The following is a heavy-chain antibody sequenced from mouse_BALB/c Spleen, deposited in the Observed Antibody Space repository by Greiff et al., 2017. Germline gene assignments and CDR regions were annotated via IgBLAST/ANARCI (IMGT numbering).Heavy chain of an antibody. Sequence: EVKLVESGGGLVQPGGSLKLSCAASGFTFSSYGMSWVRQTPDKRLELVATINSNGGSTYYPDSVKGRFTISRDNAKNTLYLQMSSLKSEDTAMYYCAREDYDYDGAMDYWGQGTSVTVSS. CDR3: AREDYDYDGAMDY. CDR2: INSNGGST. D-gene: IGHD2-4*01. CDR1: GFTFSSYG. V-gene: IGHV5-6-3*01. J-gene: IGHJ4*01.